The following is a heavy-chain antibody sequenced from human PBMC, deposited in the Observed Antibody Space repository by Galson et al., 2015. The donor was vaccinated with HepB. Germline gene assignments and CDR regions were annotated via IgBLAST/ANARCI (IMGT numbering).Heavy chain of an antibody. D-gene: IGHD3-22*01. CDR2: ISYDGSNK. Sequence: SLRLSCAASGFTFSSYAMHWVRQAPGKGLEWVAVISYDGSNKYYADSVKGRFTISRDNSKNTLYLQMNSLRAEDTAVYYCATREVTMISSWYYGMDVWGQGTTVTVSS. J-gene: IGHJ6*02. CDR3: ATREVTMISSWYYGMDV. V-gene: IGHV3-30*04. CDR1: GFTFSSYA.